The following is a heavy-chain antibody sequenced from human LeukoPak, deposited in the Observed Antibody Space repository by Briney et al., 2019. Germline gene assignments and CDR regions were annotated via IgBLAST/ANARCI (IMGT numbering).Heavy chain of an antibody. CDR1: GYSFTSYW. J-gene: IGHJ3*01. Sequence: GESLEFSCKVSGYSFTSYWISWVREMPGKGLEWMGRIDPSDSYTNYRPSFQGHVTISADKSISTAYLQWSSLKASDTAVYYCARRGSSGYYADTFDLWGQGTRLTVSS. CDR2: IDPSDSYT. CDR3: ARRGSSGYYADTFDL. D-gene: IGHD3-22*01. V-gene: IGHV5-10-1*01.